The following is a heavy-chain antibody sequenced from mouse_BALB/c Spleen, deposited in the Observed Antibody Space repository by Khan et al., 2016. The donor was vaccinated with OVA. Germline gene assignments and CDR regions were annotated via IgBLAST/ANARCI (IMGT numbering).Heavy chain of an antibody. CDR2: INSNGGST. J-gene: IGHJ2*01. V-gene: IGHV5-6-3*01. CDR3: AIMARTIN. CDR1: GFTFSSYG. Sequence: EVMLVESGGGLVQPGGSLKLSCAASGFTFSSYGMSWVRQTPDKRLELVATINSNGGSTYYPDSVKGRFTISRDNAKNTLYLQMSSLKSEDTAMYYCAIMARTINWGQGTTLTVSS.